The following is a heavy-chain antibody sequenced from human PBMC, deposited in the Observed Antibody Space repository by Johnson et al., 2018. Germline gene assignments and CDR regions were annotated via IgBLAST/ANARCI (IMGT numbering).Heavy chain of an antibody. D-gene: IGHD2-8*01. V-gene: IGHV4-4*02. CDR1: GDSIDRSHW. CDR2: IFHLGDT. J-gene: IGHJ3*02. CDR3: ARDSPIGGLAGTKTFDI. Sequence: QVQLQESGPGLVKPSGTLSVTCVVSGDSIDRSHWWSWVRQAPGKGLEWIGEIFHLGDTNYNPSLKTRVTISVDKSKNQNSLKMAFVTAAATAGYYCARDSPIGGLAGTKTFDIWGQGAMVTVSS.